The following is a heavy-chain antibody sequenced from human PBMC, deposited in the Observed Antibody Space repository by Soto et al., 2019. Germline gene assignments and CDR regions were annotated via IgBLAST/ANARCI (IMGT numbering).Heavy chain of an antibody. D-gene: IGHD6-25*01. CDR2: ISGGSHST. CDR1: GFNFNMFA. J-gene: IGHJ4*02. Sequence: EVQLLESGGGFVQPGGSLRLSCSASGFNFNMFAMTWVRQAPGKGLEWVSTISGGSHSTYYADSHKGRFSISRDNSKNTMYLLMDSLRAEDTAIYYCAKNRVTIAALDSWGQGALVSVSS. V-gene: IGHV3-23*01. CDR3: AKNRVTIAALDS.